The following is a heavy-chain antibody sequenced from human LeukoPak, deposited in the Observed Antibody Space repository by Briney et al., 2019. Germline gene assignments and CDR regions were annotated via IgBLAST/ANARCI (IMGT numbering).Heavy chain of an antibody. CDR1: GYSISSGYY. CDR3: ARAKGGFGELFGVFHWYFDL. CDR2: IYHSGST. J-gene: IGHJ2*01. D-gene: IGHD3-10*01. Sequence: KASETLSLTCTVSGYSISSGYYWGWIRQPPGKGLEWIGNIYHSGSTYNHPSLKSRVTISVDTSKNQFSLKLSSVTAADTAVYYCARAKGGFGELFGVFHWYFDLWGRGTLVTVSS. V-gene: IGHV4-38-2*02.